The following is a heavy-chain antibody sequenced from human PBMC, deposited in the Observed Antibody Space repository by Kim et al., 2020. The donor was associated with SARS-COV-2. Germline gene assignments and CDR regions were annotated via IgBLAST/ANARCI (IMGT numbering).Heavy chain of an antibody. CDR3: AKACSGGSCYFDY. CDR1: GYTFTSYA. CDR2: INAGNGNT. V-gene: IGHV1-3*01. D-gene: IGHD2-15*01. J-gene: IGHJ4*02. Sequence: ASVKVSCKASGYTFTSYAMHWVRQAPGQRLEWMGWINAGNGNTKYSQKVQGRVTITRDTSASTAYMELSSLRSEDTAVYYCAKACSGGSCYFDYWGQGTLVTVSS.